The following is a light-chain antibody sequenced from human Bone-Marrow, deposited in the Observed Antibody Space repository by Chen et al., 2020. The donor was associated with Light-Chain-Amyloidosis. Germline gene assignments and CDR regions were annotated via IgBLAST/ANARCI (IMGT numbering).Light chain of an antibody. Sequence: QSALTQPASVSGSPGQSITISCTGTSSDVGSYNLVSWYQQHPGKAPKLMIYDDNKRPSGVSNRFSGSKSVNTASLTISGLLADDEADYYCCSYAGSSTWVFGGGTKLTVL. CDR3: CSYAGSSTWV. V-gene: IGLV2-23*01. J-gene: IGLJ3*02. CDR1: SSDVGSYNL. CDR2: DDN.